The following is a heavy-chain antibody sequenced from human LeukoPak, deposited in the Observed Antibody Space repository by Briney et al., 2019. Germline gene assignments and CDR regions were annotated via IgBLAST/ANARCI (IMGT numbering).Heavy chain of an antibody. D-gene: IGHD4-11*01. CDR1: GYTFTSHG. V-gene: IGHV1-18*01. Sequence: ASVKVSCRASGYTFTSHGFSWLRQAPGPGLEWMGWISTQNENKKYSQKFQDRLIMTTDTSTTTAYMELRSLKSDDTAIYYCARWGNSNWWEHLGDYWGQGTLVSVS. CDR2: ISTQNENK. J-gene: IGHJ4*02. CDR3: ARWGNSNWWEHLGDY.